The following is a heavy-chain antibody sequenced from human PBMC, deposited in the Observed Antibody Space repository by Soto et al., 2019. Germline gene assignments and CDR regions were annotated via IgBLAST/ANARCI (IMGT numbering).Heavy chain of an antibody. J-gene: IGHJ6*02. D-gene: IGHD3-22*01. Sequence: GGSLRLSCAASGFTFSSYAMSWVRQAPGKGLEWVSAISDNGSNKYYAVSVKGRFTISRDNSKNTLYLQINSLRAEDTAVYYCAKDEGAYYYDSSGYYPAVYGMDVWGQGTTVTVSS. CDR2: ISDNGSNK. V-gene: IGHV3-23*01. CDR1: GFTFSSYA. CDR3: AKDEGAYYYDSSGYYPAVYGMDV.